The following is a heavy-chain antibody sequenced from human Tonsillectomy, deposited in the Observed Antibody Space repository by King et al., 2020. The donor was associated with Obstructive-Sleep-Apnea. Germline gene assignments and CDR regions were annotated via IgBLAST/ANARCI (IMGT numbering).Heavy chain of an antibody. CDR1: GFTFDDYA. J-gene: IGHJ4*02. V-gene: IGHV3-9*01. CDR2: INWNGVSI. D-gene: IGHD6-19*01. CDR3: VKDRSSGWYGPLDS. Sequence: VQLVESGGGLVQPGRSLRLSCAVSGFTFDDYALHWVRHGPGKGLEWVSGINWNGVSIGYADSVKGRFTISRDNAKNSLYLQMNGLRAEDTALYYCVKDRSSGWYGPLDSWGQGTLVTVSS.